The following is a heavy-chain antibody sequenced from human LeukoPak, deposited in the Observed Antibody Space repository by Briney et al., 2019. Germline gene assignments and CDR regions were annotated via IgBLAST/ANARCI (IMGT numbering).Heavy chain of an antibody. CDR2: IKRKTDGRAP. CDR3: ATDLLDS. CDR1: GFTFSNAW. Sequence: GGSLRLSCAASGFTFSNAWMSWVRQAPGKGLEWVGRIKRKTDGRAPEYSAPVKGRFTFSRDDTKNTVYLQMDSLKTEDTAVYYCATDLLDSWGQGTLVTVSS. J-gene: IGHJ4*02. V-gene: IGHV3-15*01.